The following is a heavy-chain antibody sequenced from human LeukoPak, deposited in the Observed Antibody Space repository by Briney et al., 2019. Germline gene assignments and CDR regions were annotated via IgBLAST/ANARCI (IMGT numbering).Heavy chain of an antibody. J-gene: IGHJ4*02. CDR2: IYHSGST. CDR1: GFTFSSYS. D-gene: IGHD3-22*01. Sequence: GSLRLSCAASGFTFSSYSMNWVRQPPGKGLEWIGSIYHSGSTYYKPSLKSRVTISVDTSKNQFSLKLISVTAADTAVYYCARVRRRYYDSSGLYYFDYWGQGTLVTVSS. V-gene: IGHV4-38-2*01. CDR3: ARVRRRYYDSSGLYYFDY.